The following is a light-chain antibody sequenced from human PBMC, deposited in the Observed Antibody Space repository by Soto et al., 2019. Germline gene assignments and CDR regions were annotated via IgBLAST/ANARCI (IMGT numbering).Light chain of an antibody. Sequence: DIQMTQSPSTLSASVGDRVTITCRASQSISSWLAWYQQKPGKAPKLLIYDASSLESGVPSRFSGSGSGTEFTLTISRLQPDDFATYYCQQYNSPRTFGQGTKVEIK. CDR3: QQYNSPRT. CDR2: DAS. CDR1: QSISSW. V-gene: IGKV1-5*01. J-gene: IGKJ1*01.